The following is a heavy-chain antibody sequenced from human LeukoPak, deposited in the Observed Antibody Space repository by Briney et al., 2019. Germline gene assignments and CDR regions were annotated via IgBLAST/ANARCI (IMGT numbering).Heavy chain of an antibody. D-gene: IGHD6-19*01. V-gene: IGHV1-2*06. CDR2: INPNSGGT. J-gene: IGHJ4*02. CDR3: ARTGIAVAGTVY. CDR1: GYTFTGYY. Sequence: ASVKVSCKASGYTFTGYYMHWVRQAPGQGLEWMERINPNSGGTNYAQKFQGRVTMTRDTSISTAYMELSRLRSDDTAVYYCARTGIAVAGTVYWGQGTLVTVSS.